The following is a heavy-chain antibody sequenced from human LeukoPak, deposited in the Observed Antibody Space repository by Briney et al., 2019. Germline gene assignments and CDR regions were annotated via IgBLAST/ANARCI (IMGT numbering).Heavy chain of an antibody. CDR2: ISGSGGST. D-gene: IGHD3-22*01. V-gene: IGHV3-23*01. CDR1: GFTFSSYP. Sequence: GGSLRLSCAASGFTFSSYPMSWVRQAPGKGLEWVSAISGSGGSTYYADSVKGRFTISRDNSKNTLYLQMNSLRAEDTAVYYCAKSINYYYDSSGYYRAFDIWGQGTMVTVSS. CDR3: AKSINYYYDSSGYYRAFDI. J-gene: IGHJ3*02.